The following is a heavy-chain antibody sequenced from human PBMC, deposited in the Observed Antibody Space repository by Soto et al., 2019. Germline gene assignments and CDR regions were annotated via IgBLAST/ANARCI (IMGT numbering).Heavy chain of an antibody. D-gene: IGHD6-13*01. CDR1: GFTFSTYG. Sequence: GSLRLSCAASGFTFSTYGMHWVRQAPGKGLEWVAAMSYDGTKEYYVDSVKGRFTISRDNSRNTLFLQLNSLRDEDTAVYYCAKEYGSTWIDHWGQGTLVTVSS. CDR2: MSYDGTKE. V-gene: IGHV3-30*18. J-gene: IGHJ4*02. CDR3: AKEYGSTWIDH.